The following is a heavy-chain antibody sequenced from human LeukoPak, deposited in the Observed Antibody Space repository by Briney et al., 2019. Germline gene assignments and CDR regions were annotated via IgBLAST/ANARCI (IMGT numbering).Heavy chain of an antibody. CDR3: ARARRDCSGGSCYRGIAFDY. D-gene: IGHD2-15*01. J-gene: IGHJ4*02. Sequence: GGSLRLSCAASGFTFSSYSMNWVRQAPGKGLEWVSSISSSSSYIYYADSVKGRFTISRDNAKNSLYLQMNSLRAEDTAVYYCARARRDCSGGSCYRGIAFDYWGQGTLVTVSS. CDR2: ISSSSSYI. CDR1: GFTFSSYS. V-gene: IGHV3-21*01.